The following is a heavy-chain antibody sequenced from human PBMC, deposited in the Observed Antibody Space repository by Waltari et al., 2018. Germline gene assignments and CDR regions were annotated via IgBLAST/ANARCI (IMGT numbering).Heavy chain of an antibody. Sequence: QLQLQESGPGLVKPSETLSLTCTVSGGSISSSSYYWGWIRQPPGKGLEWIGSIYYSGSTYDNTSFKSRVTRSVETSKNQFSLKLSSVTAADTAVYYCARDVATTPDDYGDYVSLDAFDIWGQGTMVTVSS. CDR2: IYYSGST. CDR1: GGSISSSSYY. V-gene: IGHV4-39*02. J-gene: IGHJ3*02. D-gene: IGHD4-17*01. CDR3: ARDVATTPDDYGDYVSLDAFDI.